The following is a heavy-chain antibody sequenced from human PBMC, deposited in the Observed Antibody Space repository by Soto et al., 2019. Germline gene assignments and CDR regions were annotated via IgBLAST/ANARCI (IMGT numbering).Heavy chain of an antibody. CDR3: AKDPNGDYLCGLEM. J-gene: IGHJ3*02. Sequence: EVQLLESGGGLVQPGGSLRLSCAASGFTFSNYAMSWVRQAPGKGLAWVSGISSSGATTYYADSVKGRFTISKDTSKNTLSLQMNRLRAEATAVYYCAKDPNGDYLCGLEMWGHGTKVTVSS. V-gene: IGHV3-23*01. D-gene: IGHD4-17*01. CDR2: ISSSGATT. CDR1: GFTFSNYA.